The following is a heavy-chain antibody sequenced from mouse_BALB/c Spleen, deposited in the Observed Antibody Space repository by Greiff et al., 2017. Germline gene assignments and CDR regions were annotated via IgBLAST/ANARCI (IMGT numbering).Heavy chain of an antibody. V-gene: IGHV5-12-1*01. D-gene: IGHD2-4*01. CDR3: ARHPRGITTWFAY. CDR1: GFAFSSYD. Sequence: EVKLVESGGGLVKPGGSLKLSCAASGFAFSSYDMSWVRQTPEKRLEWVAYISSGGGSTYYPDTVKGRFTISRDNAKNTLYLQMSSLKSEDTAMYYCARHPRGITTWFAYWGQGTLVTVSA. CDR2: ISSGGGST. J-gene: IGHJ3*01.